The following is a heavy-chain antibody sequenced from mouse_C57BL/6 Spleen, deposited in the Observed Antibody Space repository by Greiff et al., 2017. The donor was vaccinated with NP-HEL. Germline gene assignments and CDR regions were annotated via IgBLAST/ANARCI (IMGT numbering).Heavy chain of an antibody. D-gene: IGHD2-2*01. V-gene: IGHV7-3*01. CDR3: ARRGNDVGAMDY. CDR1: GFTFTDYY. Sequence: EVQLMEPGGGLVQPGGSLSLSCAASGFTFTDYYMSWVRQPPGKALEWFGFISNKANGYTTDYSASVKGRFTISRDKSQSILYIQMNALRAEDSAIYYCARRGNDVGAMDYWGQGTSVTVSS. CDR2: ISNKANGYTT. J-gene: IGHJ4*01.